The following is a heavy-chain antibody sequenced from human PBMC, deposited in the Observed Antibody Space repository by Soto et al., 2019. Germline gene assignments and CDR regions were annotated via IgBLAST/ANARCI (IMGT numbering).Heavy chain of an antibody. Sequence: ASVKVSCKASGYTFTSYYMHWVRQAPGQGLEWMGIINPSGGSTSYAQKFQGRVTMTRDTSTSTVYVELSSLRSEDTAVYYCARDRVGEGVYYGSGSPAYGMDVWGQGTTVTVSS. CDR1: GYTFTSYY. J-gene: IGHJ6*02. V-gene: IGHV1-46*01. D-gene: IGHD3-10*01. CDR2: INPSGGST. CDR3: ARDRVGEGVYYGSGSPAYGMDV.